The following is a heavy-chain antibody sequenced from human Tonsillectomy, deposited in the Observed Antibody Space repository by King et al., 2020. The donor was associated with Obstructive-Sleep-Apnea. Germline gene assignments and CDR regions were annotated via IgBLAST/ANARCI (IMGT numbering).Heavy chain of an antibody. CDR1: VYTFTSYG. J-gene: IGHJ5*02. V-gene: IGHV1-18*01. D-gene: IGHD2-2*01. CDR2: VSASNGNT. CDR3: ARSEGWYCSSTSCYAGWFDP. Sequence: QLVQSGAEVKKPGASVKVSCKASVYTFTSYGISWVRQAPGQGLEWIGWVSASNGNTNYAQKLQCRVTITTDTSTSTAYMELRSLRSDDTAVYYCARSEGWYCSSTSCYAGWFDPWGQGTLVTVSS.